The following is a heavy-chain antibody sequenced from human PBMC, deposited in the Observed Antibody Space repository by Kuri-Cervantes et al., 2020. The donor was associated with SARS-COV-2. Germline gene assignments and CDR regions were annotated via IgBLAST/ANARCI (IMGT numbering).Heavy chain of an antibody. D-gene: IGHD3-3*01. J-gene: IGHJ6*02. CDR1: GFTFGSYS. V-gene: IGHV3-21*01. Sequence: GESLKISCAASGFTFGSYSMNWVRQAPGKGLEWVSSISSSSSYIYYADSVKSRFTISRDNAKNSLYLQMNSLRAEDTAVYYCARAYYDFTYYYGMDVWGQGTTVTVSS. CDR3: ARAYYDFTYYYGMDV. CDR2: ISSSSSYI.